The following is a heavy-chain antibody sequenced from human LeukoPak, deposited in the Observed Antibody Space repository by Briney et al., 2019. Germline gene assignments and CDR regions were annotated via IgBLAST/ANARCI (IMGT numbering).Heavy chain of an antibody. J-gene: IGHJ4*02. D-gene: IGHD2-15*01. Sequence: GGSLRLSCAASGFTFSSYAMSWVRQAPGKGLEWVSAISGSGGSTYYADSVKGRFTISRDNSKNTLYLQMNSLRAEDRAVYYCAKGGYCSGGSCYYFDYWGQGTLVTVSS. V-gene: IGHV3-23*01. CDR1: GFTFSSYA. CDR2: ISGSGGST. CDR3: AKGGYCSGGSCYYFDY.